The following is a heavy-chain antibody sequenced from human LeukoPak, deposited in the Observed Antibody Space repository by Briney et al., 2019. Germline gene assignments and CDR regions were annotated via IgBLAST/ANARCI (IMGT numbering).Heavy chain of an antibody. CDR2: ISGSGGST. CDR1: GFTFSSYA. D-gene: IGHD5-24*01. Sequence: GGSLRRSCAASGFTFSSYAMSWVRQAPGKGLEWVSTISGSGGSTYYADSVKGRFTISRDKSKNTVYLQMNSLRAEDTAVYYCAKERGCGCNHIDYWGQGTLVTVSS. V-gene: IGHV3-23*01. CDR3: AKERGCGCNHIDY. J-gene: IGHJ4*02.